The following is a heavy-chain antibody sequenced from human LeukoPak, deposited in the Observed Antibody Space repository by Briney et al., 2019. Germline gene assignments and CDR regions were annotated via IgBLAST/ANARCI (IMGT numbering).Heavy chain of an antibody. D-gene: IGHD6-6*01. Sequence: GGSLRLSCAASGFTFSSYAMHWVRQAPGKGLEWVAVISYDGSNKYYADSVKGRFTISRDNSKNTLYLQMNSLRAEDRAVYYCARASSPYYYYYYMDVWGKGTTVTVSS. V-gene: IGHV3-30*04. CDR1: GFTFSSYA. CDR3: ARASSPYYYYYYMDV. CDR2: ISYDGSNK. J-gene: IGHJ6*03.